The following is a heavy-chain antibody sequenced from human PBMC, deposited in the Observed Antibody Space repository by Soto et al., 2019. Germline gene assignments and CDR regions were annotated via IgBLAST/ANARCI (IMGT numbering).Heavy chain of an antibody. CDR3: ATWHEREHAYDV. CDR1: GLTISGKKY. D-gene: IGHD1-1*01. Sequence: DVQLVESGGGLIQPGESLRLSCAAFGLTISGKKYVAWVRQAPGKGLEWVSALYDVDDSLYADSVKGRFTTSSDSSKTTVYLQMNDLRPDDTAVYYCATWHEREHAYDVWGQGTTVTVSS. J-gene: IGHJ3*01. V-gene: IGHV3-53*01. CDR2: LYDVDDS.